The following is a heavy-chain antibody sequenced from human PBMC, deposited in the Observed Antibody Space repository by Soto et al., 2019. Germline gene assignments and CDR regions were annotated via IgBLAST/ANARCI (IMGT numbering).Heavy chain of an antibody. CDR2: INSDGSST. D-gene: IGHD3-10*01. CDR3: ARLPYYYGSGSYLLGPREDYYYYMDV. Sequence: GGSLRLSCAASGFTFSSYWMHWVRQAPGKGLVWVSRINSDGSSTSYADSVKGRFTISRDNAKNSLYLQMNSLRAEDTAVYYCARLPYYYGSGSYLLGPREDYYYYMDVWGKGTTVTVSS. V-gene: IGHV3-74*01. J-gene: IGHJ6*03. CDR1: GFTFSSYW.